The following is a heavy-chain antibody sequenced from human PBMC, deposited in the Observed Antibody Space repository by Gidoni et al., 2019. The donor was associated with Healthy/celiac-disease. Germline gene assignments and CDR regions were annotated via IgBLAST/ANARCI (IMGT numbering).Heavy chain of an antibody. CDR2: IYYSGST. CDR1: GGSISSSSYY. V-gene: IGHV4-39*01. CDR3: ARHGGGYGLFLWDHDDAFDI. Sequence: QLQLQESGPGLVKPSETLSLTCTVSGGSISSSSYYWGWIRQPPGKGLEWIGSIYYSGSTYYNPSLKSRVTISVDTSKNQFSLKLSSVTAADTAVYYCARHGGGYGLFLWDHDDAFDIWGQGTMVTVSS. J-gene: IGHJ3*02. D-gene: IGHD4-17*01.